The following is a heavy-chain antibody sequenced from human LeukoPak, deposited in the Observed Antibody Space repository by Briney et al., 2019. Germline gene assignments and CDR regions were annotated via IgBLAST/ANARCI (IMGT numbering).Heavy chain of an antibody. V-gene: IGHV4-61*01. CDR3: ARSRYFDWLLFPNWFDP. D-gene: IGHD3-9*01. J-gene: IGHJ5*02. CDR1: GGSVSSGSYY. CDR2: MSYGGST. Sequence: SETLSLTCTVSGGSVSSGSYYWSWIRQPPGKGLEWIGYMSYGGSTNHNPSLRSRVTISVDTSKNQFSLKLSSVSAADTAVYYCARSRYFDWLLFPNWFDPWGQGTLVTVSS.